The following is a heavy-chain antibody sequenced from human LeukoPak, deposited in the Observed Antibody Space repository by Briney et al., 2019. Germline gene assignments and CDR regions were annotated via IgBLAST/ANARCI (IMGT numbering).Heavy chain of an antibody. J-gene: IGHJ4*02. Sequence: PSETLSLTCTVSGGSISSYYWSWIRQPPGKELEWIGYIYYSGSTNYNPSLKSRVTISVDTSKNQFSLKLSSVTAADSAVYYCARGPIVVVVPAAIGDYFDYWGQGTLVTVSS. V-gene: IGHV4-59*01. CDR1: GGSISSYY. CDR2: IYYSGST. CDR3: ARGPIVVVVPAAIGDYFDY. D-gene: IGHD2-2*02.